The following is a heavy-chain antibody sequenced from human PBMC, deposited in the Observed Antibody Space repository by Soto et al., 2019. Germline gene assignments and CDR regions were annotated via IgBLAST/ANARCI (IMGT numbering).Heavy chain of an antibody. CDR1: GYTINNYG. CDR3: ARHRNFFDY. CDR2: ISPYNGHT. J-gene: IGHJ4*02. Sequence: QDQLVQSGAEVKKPGASVKVSCKASGYTINNYGITWVRQAPGQGLEWMGWISPYNGHTNYAQKLQGRVTMTTDTSTSTAYMELRSLRSDDTAVYYCARHRNFFDYWGQGTLVTVSS. V-gene: IGHV1-18*01.